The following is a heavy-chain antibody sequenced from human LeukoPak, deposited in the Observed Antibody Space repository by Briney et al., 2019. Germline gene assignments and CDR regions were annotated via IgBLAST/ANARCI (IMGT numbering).Heavy chain of an antibody. D-gene: IGHD2-2*01. Sequence: PGRSLRLSCAASGFTFDDYAMHWVRQAPGKGLEWVSGISWNSGSIGYADSVKGRFTISRDNAKNSLYLQMNSLRAEDTAVYYCARDPYCSSTSCPLTLDYWGQGTLVTVSS. V-gene: IGHV3-9*01. CDR3: ARDPYCSSTSCPLTLDY. CDR2: ISWNSGSI. CDR1: GFTFDDYA. J-gene: IGHJ4*02.